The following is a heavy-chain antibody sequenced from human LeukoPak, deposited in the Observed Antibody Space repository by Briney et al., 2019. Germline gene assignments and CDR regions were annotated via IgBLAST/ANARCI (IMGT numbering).Heavy chain of an antibody. CDR1: GFTFSSYA. Sequence: GGSLRLSCAASGFTFSSYAMSWVRQAPGKGLEWVSVISGSGGNTYYADSVKGRFTISRDNSKNTLYVQMNSLRAEDTAVYYCAKVTPLGRGYYDSSGYVDYWGQGTLVTVSS. D-gene: IGHD3-22*01. CDR2: ISGSGGNT. V-gene: IGHV3-23*01. J-gene: IGHJ4*02. CDR3: AKVTPLGRGYYDSSGYVDY.